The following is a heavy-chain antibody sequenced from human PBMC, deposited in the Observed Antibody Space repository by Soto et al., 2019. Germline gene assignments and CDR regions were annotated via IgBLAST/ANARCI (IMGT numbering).Heavy chain of an antibody. D-gene: IGHD6-13*01. CDR2: INPNSGGT. CDR3: ARAAAGNRELEFDP. CDR1: GYTFTGYY. V-gene: IGHV1-2*04. J-gene: IGHJ5*02. Sequence: ASVKVSCKASGYTFTGYYMHWVRQAPGQGLEWMGWINPNSGGTNYAQKFQGWVTMTRDTSISTAYMELSRLRSDDKAVYYCARAAAGNRELEFDPWGQGTLVTVSS.